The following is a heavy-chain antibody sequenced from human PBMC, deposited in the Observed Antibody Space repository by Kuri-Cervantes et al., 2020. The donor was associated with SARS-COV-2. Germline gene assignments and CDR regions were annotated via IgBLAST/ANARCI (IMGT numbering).Heavy chain of an antibody. J-gene: IGHJ4*02. CDR1: GYTFTSYA. CDR2: INAGHGNT. D-gene: IGHD6-19*01. Sequence: ASVKVSCKASGYTFTSYAMHWVRQATGQRLEWMGWINAGHGNTKYSQKFQGRVTILRDTSANTASIELSSLRSDDTAIYYCARAAVTGGGYYFDYWGQGTLVTVSS. V-gene: IGHV1-3*01. CDR3: ARAAVTGGGYYFDY.